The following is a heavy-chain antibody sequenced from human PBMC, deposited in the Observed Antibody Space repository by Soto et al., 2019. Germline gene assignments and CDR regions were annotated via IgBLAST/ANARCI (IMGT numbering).Heavy chain of an antibody. Sequence: ASVNVSCKTSGYTFTTYGIDWVRQDPGQGLEWMGWISAYNGDRKYAQKFQGRVTMTTDTSARTAYMELRSLRSDDTAVYYCVILEKRVADFDYWGKETQATVP. CDR1: GYTFTTYG. CDR3: VILEKRVADFDY. V-gene: IGHV1-18*04. J-gene: IGHJ4*02. CDR2: ISAYNGDR. D-gene: IGHD6-19*01.